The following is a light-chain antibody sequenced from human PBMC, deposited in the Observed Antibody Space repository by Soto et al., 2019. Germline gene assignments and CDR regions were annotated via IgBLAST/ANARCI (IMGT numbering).Light chain of an antibody. CDR1: SSDVGDYYY. CDR3: TSYKRNSILI. Sequence: QSVLTQPASVSGSPGQSITISCSGTSSDVGDYYYVSWYQQHPGKAPKLLIYGVTDRPSGVSHRFSGSRSDSTASLTISGLQAKEEVDYYCTSYKRNSILIFGGGTKLPAL. CDR2: GVT. V-gene: IGLV2-14*01. J-gene: IGLJ2*01.